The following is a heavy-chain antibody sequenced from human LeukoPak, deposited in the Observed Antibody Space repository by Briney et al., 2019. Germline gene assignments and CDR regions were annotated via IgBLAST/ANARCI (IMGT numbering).Heavy chain of an antibody. Sequence: PSQTVSLTCAISGDSVSTNSAAWHWIRQSPSRGLEWLGRTYYRSKWYADYAISVKTRITINTDTSKNQFSLQLNSVTPEDTAVYYCARDEEGGLFDYWGQGTLVTVSS. V-gene: IGHV6-1*01. D-gene: IGHD5-12*01. J-gene: IGHJ4*02. CDR1: GDSVSTNSAA. CDR2: TYYRSKWYA. CDR3: ARDEEGGLFDY.